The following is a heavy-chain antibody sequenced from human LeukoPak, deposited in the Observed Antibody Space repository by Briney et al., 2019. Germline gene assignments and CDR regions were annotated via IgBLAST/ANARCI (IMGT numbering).Heavy chain of an antibody. CDR3: ARNPRLRRGIVVVPAAMFDP. Sequence: SETLSLTCAVYGGSFSGYYWSWIRQPPGRGLEWIGDINHSGNTNYNPSLKSRVTISVDTSKNQSSLKLSSVTAADTAVYYCARNPRLRRGIVVVPAAMFDPWGQGTLVTVSS. D-gene: IGHD2-2*01. CDR2: INHSGNT. CDR1: GGSFSGYY. V-gene: IGHV4-34*01. J-gene: IGHJ5*02.